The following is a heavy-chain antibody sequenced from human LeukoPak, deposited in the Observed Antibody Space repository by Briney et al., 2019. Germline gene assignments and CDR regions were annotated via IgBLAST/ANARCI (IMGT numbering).Heavy chain of an antibody. J-gene: IGHJ5*02. D-gene: IGHD2-15*01. V-gene: IGHV1-2*02. CDR3: ARDIGYCSGGSCRYWFDP. Sequence: GASVKVSCKPSGYTFTGYYMHWVRQAPGQGLEWMGWINPSSGGTNYPQKFQGRVTMTRDTSISTAYMELSRLRSDDTAVYYCARDIGYCSGGSCRYWFDPWGQGTLVTVSS. CDR1: GYTFTGYY. CDR2: INPSSGGT.